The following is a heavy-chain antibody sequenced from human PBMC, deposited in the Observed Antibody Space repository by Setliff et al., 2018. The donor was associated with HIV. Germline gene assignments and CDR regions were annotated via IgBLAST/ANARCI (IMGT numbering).Heavy chain of an antibody. CDR3: ASPASGGSSGQYHY. J-gene: IGHJ4*02. D-gene: IGHD6-19*01. CDR1: SDSIRFYY. Sequence: SETLSLTCTVSSDSIRFYYWTWIRQPPGKGLEWIGNVYYTGSTNYNPSLKSRITISIDTSKSQFSLKLTSVAAADTAVYYCASPASGGSSGQYHYWGQGTLVTVSS. V-gene: IGHV4-59*01. CDR2: VYYTGST.